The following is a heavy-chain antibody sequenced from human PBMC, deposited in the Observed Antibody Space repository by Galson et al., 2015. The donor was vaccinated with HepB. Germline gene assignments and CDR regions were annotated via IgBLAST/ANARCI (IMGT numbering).Heavy chain of an antibody. J-gene: IGHJ4*02. CDR3: AKDGGSGLRYLEWVVSGNFFDH. V-gene: IGHV3-30*18. CDR2: VSFGGNNI. D-gene: IGHD3-3*01. CDR1: GFTFSDHV. Sequence: SLRLSCAASGFTFSDHVMHWVRQAPGQGLEWVAVVSFGGNNIYYADSVKGRFTVSRENSKNMLYLQMNSLRLEDTAIYYCAKDGGSGLRYLEWVVSGNFFDHWGQGSLVTVSS.